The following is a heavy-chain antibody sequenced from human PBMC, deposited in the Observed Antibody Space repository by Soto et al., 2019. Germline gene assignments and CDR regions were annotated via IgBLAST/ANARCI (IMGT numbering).Heavy chain of an antibody. V-gene: IGHV3-53*01. D-gene: IGHD3-10*01. Sequence: VGSLRLSCAASGFTVSSNYMSWVRQAPGKGLEWVSVIYSGGSTYYADSVKGRFTISRDNSKNTLYLQMNSLRAEDTAVYYCARGGDYYGSGSPGMDVWGQGTTVTVSS. J-gene: IGHJ6*02. CDR2: IYSGGST. CDR3: ARGGDYYGSGSPGMDV. CDR1: GFTVSSNY.